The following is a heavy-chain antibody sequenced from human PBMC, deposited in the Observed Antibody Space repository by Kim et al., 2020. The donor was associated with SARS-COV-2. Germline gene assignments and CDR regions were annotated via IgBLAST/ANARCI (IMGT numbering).Heavy chain of an antibody. CDR3: ARSEIGYFVWGKPRFYFDF. CDR1: GGSFVGHY. V-gene: IGHV4-34*01. CDR2: INHRGNT. J-gene: IGHJ4*02. Sequence: SETLSLSCAVYGGSFVGHYWSWIRQRPGQGLEWFGEINHRGNTNYNPSFKSRVTISVDKSKNQFFLRLTSVTAADTAVYFCARSEIGYFVWGKPRFYFDFWGRGTLVTVSS. D-gene: IGHD3-16*01.